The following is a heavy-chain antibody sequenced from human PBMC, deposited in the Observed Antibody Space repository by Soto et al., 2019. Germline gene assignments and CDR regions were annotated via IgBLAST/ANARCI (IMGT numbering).Heavy chain of an antibody. Sequence: GASVKVPCTASACTFSGYAISCVRQAPGQGLEWMGGIIPIFGTANYAQKFQGRVTITADESTSTAYMELSSLRSEDTAVYYCARDLSGSYDPRYYYGMDVWGQGTTVTVSS. CDR3: ARDLSGSYDPRYYYGMDV. CDR2: IIPIFGTA. D-gene: IGHD1-26*01. V-gene: IGHV1-69*13. J-gene: IGHJ6*02. CDR1: ACTFSGYA.